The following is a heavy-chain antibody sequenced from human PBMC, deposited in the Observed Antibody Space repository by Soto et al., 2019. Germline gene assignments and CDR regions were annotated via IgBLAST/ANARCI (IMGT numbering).Heavy chain of an antibody. CDR3: ARAGGASGDIDF. V-gene: IGHV3-21*01. CDR2: ISSSSSYI. J-gene: IGHJ4*02. Sequence: EVQLVESGGGLVKPGGSLRLSCAASGFTFSSYSMNWVRQAPGKGLEWVSSISSSSSYIYYADSVKGRFTISRDNAKNSLDLQMNSLRAEDTAVYYGARAGGASGDIDFWGQGTLVTVSS. D-gene: IGHD4-17*01. CDR1: GFTFSSYS.